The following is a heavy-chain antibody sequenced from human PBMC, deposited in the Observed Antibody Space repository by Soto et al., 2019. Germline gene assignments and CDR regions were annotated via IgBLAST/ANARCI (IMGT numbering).Heavy chain of an antibody. Sequence: QVQLVQSGAEVKKPGASVKVSCKASGYTYTNYPIHWVRQAPGQGLEWMGWINVCNGNTKYSQKFQGRVTMTRETSASKAYMELSSLGSEDTAVYYCAGSSERGYWGQVTLVTVSS. CDR2: INVCNGNT. CDR1: GYTYTNYP. CDR3: AGSSERGY. V-gene: IGHV1-3*01. J-gene: IGHJ4*02. D-gene: IGHD2-15*01.